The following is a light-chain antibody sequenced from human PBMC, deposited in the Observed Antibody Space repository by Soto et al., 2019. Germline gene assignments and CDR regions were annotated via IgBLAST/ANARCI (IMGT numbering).Light chain of an antibody. CDR2: GAS. J-gene: IGKJ5*01. Sequence: IVLTQSPATLSLSPWERATLSCRASQSVSSYLAWYQQKPGQAPRLLIYGASNRATGIPDRFSGSGSGTDFTLTISRLEPEDFAVYFCQQYNNWPFSFGQGTRLEIK. CDR3: QQYNNWPFS. V-gene: IGKV3-11*01. CDR1: QSVSSY.